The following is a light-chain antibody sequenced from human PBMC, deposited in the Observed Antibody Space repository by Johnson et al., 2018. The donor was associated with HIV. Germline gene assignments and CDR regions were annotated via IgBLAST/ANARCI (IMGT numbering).Light chain of an antibody. CDR2: ENK. CDR3: GAWDSGLTAHFV. Sequence: QSALTQRPSVSAAPGQTVTISCSGSSSNVGSSFVSWYRQVPGTAPKLLIYENKKRPSGIADRFSASKSGTSATLDITGLQTGDEADYYCGAWDSGLTAHFVFGTGTKVTVL. V-gene: IGLV1-51*02. CDR1: SSNVGSSF. J-gene: IGLJ1*01.